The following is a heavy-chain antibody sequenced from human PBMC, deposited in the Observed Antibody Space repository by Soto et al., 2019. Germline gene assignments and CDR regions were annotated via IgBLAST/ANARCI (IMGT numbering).Heavy chain of an antibody. CDR3: AKAEASGRGPPFSCDI. D-gene: IGHD6-19*01. J-gene: IGHJ3*02. V-gene: IGHV3-30*18. CDR2: LSSDGNRK. Sequence: SVGGVVQPGGSLRLSCSASGFTFSDYAMHWVRQAPGKGLEWVATLSSDGNRKYYATSVKGRFAISKDKSMGTLFLQMDSLGADDTAVYYCAKAEASGRGPPFSCDIWGQGTMVTVSS. CDR1: GFTFSDYA.